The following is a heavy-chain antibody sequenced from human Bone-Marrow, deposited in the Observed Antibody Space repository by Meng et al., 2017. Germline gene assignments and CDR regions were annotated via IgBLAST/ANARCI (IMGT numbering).Heavy chain of an antibody. Sequence: ASVKVSCKASGYTFTSYDISWVRQATGQGLEWIGWMNPNSGNTGYAQKFQGRVTMTRNTSISTAYMELSSLRSEDTAVYYCARALRAVVVVAATPDYYYYGMDVWGQGTTVTVSS. J-gene: IGHJ6*02. V-gene: IGHV1-8*01. CDR1: GYTFTSYD. D-gene: IGHD2-15*01. CDR3: ARALRAVVVVAATPDYYYYGMDV. CDR2: MNPNSGNT.